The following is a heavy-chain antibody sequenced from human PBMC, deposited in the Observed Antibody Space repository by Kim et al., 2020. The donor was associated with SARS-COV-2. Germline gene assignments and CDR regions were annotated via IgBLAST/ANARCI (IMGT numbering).Heavy chain of an antibody. V-gene: IGHV3-30*01. J-gene: IGHJ4*02. D-gene: IGHD6-13*01. CDR3: ATDHGTWYYFDY. Sequence: YYAGSVKGRLTISRDISKNTLYLQMNSLRAEDTAVYYCATDHGTWYYFDYWGQGTLVTVSS.